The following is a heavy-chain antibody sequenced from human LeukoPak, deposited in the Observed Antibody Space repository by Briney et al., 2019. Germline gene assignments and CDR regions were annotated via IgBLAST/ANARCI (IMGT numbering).Heavy chain of an antibody. CDR3: AREGVGATPYYYYYYMDV. CDR2: ISSSGSTI. V-gene: IGHV3-48*04. CDR1: GFTFSSYS. Sequence: GGSLRLSCAASGFTFSSYSMNWVRQAPGKGLEWVSYISSSGSTIYYADSVKGRFTISRDNAKNSLYLQMNSLRAEDTAVYYCAREGVGATPYYYYYYMDVWGKGTTVTISS. D-gene: IGHD1-26*01. J-gene: IGHJ6*03.